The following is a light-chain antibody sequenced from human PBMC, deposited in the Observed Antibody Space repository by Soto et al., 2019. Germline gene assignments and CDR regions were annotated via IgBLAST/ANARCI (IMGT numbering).Light chain of an antibody. CDR1: QSVTSSF. CDR3: QQYGNPPLT. CDR2: GAS. J-gene: IGKJ4*01. V-gene: IGKV3-20*01. Sequence: EIVLTQSPATLSLSPGERATLSCRASQSVTSSFLAWYQQKPGQAPRLLIYGASARATGIPDRFSGSGSGTDFSLTISRLEPEDFAMYYCQQYGNPPLTFGGGTKVDIK.